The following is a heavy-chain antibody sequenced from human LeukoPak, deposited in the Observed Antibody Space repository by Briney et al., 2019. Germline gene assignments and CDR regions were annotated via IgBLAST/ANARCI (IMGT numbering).Heavy chain of an antibody. D-gene: IGHD2-15*01. CDR1: GGSISSGGYY. Sequence: SETLSLTCTVSGGSISSGGYYWSWIRQHPGKGLEWIGYIYYSGSTYYNPSLKSRVTISVDTSKNQFSLKLSSVTAADTAVYYCARYCSGGSCYPRLYFDYWGQGTLVTVSS. CDR3: ARYCSGGSCYPRLYFDY. V-gene: IGHV4-31*03. J-gene: IGHJ4*02. CDR2: IYYSGST.